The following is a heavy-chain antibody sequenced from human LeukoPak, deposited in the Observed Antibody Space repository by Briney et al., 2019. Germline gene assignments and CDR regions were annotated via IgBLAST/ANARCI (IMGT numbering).Heavy chain of an antibody. D-gene: IGHD2-8*01. CDR1: AFTFSSYG. Sequence: PGGSLRLSCAASAFTFSSYGMHWVRQAPGKGLEWVAYIQYDRTNEQYAHSVKGRFRISRDNSNNILYLQMNSLRTEDTAVYYCAKDGMVYAKGNYFDLWGRGTLVTVSS. J-gene: IGHJ2*01. CDR2: IQYDRTNE. V-gene: IGHV3-30*02. CDR3: AKDGMVYAKGNYFDL.